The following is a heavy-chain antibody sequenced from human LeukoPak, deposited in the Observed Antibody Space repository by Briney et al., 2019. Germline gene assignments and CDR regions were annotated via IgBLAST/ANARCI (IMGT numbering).Heavy chain of an antibody. CDR1: GYSFTIYW. CDR2: IYPGDSDT. V-gene: IGHV5-51*01. CDR3: ARQYRAMVRRTPNGGWFDP. Sequence: GESLKISCKGSGYSFTIYWIGWVRQMPGKGLEWMGIIYPGDSDTRYSPSFQGQVTISADKSISTAYLQWSSLKASDTAMYYCARQYRAMVRRTPNGGWFDPWGQGTLVTVSS. J-gene: IGHJ5*02. D-gene: IGHD5-18*01.